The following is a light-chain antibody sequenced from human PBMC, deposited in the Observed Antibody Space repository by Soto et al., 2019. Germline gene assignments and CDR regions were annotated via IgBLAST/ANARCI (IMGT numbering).Light chain of an antibody. CDR2: EVT. V-gene: IGLV2-8*01. CDR1: SSDVGGYNY. CDR3: SSYAASNDFTFV. J-gene: IGLJ3*02. Sequence: QSALTQPPSASGSPGQSVTISCTGTSSDVGGYNYVSWYQQYPGRAPKLMIYEVTKRPSGVPDRFSGSKSGNTASLTVSGFQAEDEADYYCSSYAASNDFTFVFGRGTKLTVL.